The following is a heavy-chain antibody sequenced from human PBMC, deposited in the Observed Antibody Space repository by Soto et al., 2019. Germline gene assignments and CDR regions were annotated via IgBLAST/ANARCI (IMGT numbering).Heavy chain of an antibody. Sequence: QVQLQESGPGLVKPSETLSLTCTVSGDSISPYYWTWIRQPPGKGLEFIGCVHASGTSTYTPSLESRVTTSVDTSKTHFSLRLQSVIVADTAVYYCARRVYFPHCMDIWGKGTTVTVSS. D-gene: IGHD2-8*01. V-gene: IGHV4-4*08. CDR1: GDSISPYY. CDR3: ARRVYFPHCMDI. CDR2: VHASGTS. J-gene: IGHJ6*03.